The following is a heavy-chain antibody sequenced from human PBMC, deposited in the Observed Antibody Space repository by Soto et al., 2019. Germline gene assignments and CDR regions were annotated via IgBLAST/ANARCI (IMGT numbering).Heavy chain of an antibody. CDR1: GLTFSNYW. CDR3: TKVVGLAGQD. CDR2: IKQDGREK. D-gene: IGHD6-19*01. J-gene: IGHJ4*02. V-gene: IGHV3-7*01. Sequence: EVQLEESGGTLVQPGGSLGLSCAASGLTFSNYWMSWVRQAPGKGLEWVANIKQDGREKYYVDSVRGRFTISRDNAKNSLYLQMSSLRAEDTAVYYCTKVVGLAGQDWGQGTLVTVSS.